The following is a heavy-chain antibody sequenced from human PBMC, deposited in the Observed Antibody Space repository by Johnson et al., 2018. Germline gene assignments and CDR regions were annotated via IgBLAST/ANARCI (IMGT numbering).Heavy chain of an antibody. J-gene: IGHJ3*01. CDR3: ARGIGVTSVAPDV. CDR1: GFTFNTYF. V-gene: IGHV3-74*03. D-gene: IGHD4-23*01. Sequence: VQLQESGGGLVQPGGSLRLSCAASGFTFNTYFFHWVRQAPGEGLVWVSRLNSDGSSTTYADSVKGRLPISRDNAKNTLVLQRNNLRAEDTAVYYCARGIGVTSVAPDVWGKGTMVIVSS. CDR2: LNSDGSST.